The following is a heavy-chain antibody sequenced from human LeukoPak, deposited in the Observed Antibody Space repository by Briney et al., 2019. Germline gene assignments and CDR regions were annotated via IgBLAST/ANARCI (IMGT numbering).Heavy chain of an antibody. J-gene: IGHJ4*02. V-gene: IGHV4-39*01. D-gene: IGHD6-19*01. CDR1: GGSISSSSYY. CDR3: ARGRLLNYSSGWYSY. Sequence: PSETLSLTCTVSGGSISSSSYYWGWIRQPPGKGLEWIGSIYYSGSTYYNPSLKSRVTISVDTSKNQFSPKLSSVTAAGTAVYYCARGRLLNYSSGWYSYWGQGTLVTVSS. CDR2: IYYSGST.